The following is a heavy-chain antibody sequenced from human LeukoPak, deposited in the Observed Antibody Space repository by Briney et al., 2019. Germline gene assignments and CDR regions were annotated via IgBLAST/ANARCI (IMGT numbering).Heavy chain of an antibody. D-gene: IGHD4-23*01. Sequence: GASVKVSCKASGCISWVRQAPGQGLEWMGWINAGNGNTKYSQEFQGRVTMTRDMSTSTDYMELSSLRSEDTAVYYCARDNSVEDTAWWFDPWGQGTLVTVSS. CDR2: INAGNGNT. J-gene: IGHJ5*02. CDR3: ARDNSVEDTAWWFDP. V-gene: IGHV1-18*01. CDR1: GC.